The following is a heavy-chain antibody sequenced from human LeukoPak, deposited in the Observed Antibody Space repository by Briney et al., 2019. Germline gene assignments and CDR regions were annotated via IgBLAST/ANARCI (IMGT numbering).Heavy chain of an antibody. CDR3: ARPHTPYCGGDCYVDY. D-gene: IGHD2-21*02. V-gene: IGHV1-18*01. CDR1: GYTFTSYG. CDR2: ISAYNGNT. J-gene: IGHJ4*02. Sequence: GASVKVSCKASGYTFTSYGISWVRQAPGQGLEWMGWISAYNGNTNYAQKLQGRVTMTTDTSTSTAYMELRSLRSDDTAVYYCARPHTPYCGGDCYVDYWGLGTLVTVSS.